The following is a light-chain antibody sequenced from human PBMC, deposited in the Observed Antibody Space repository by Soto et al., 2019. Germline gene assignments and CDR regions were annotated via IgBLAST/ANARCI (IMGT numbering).Light chain of an antibody. CDR2: VGTGGIVG. CDR3: GADHGSGSNFVYRV. Sequence: QSVLTQPPSASASLGASVTLTCTLSSGYSNYKVDWYQQRPGKGPRFVMRVGTGGIVGSKGDGIPDRFSVLGSGLNRYLTIKNIQEEDESDYHCGADHGSGSNFVYRVFGGGTKLTVL. CDR1: SGYSNYK. J-gene: IGLJ3*02. V-gene: IGLV9-49*01.